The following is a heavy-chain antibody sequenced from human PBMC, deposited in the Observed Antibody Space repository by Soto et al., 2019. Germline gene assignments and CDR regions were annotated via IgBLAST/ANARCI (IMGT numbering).Heavy chain of an antibody. CDR3: ARESRYFDWLYNY. V-gene: IGHV3-48*01. D-gene: IGHD3-9*01. J-gene: IGHJ4*02. CDR2: ISSSSSTI. CDR1: GFTFSSYS. Sequence: EVQLVESGGGLVQPGGSLRLSCAASGFTFSSYSMNWVRQAPGKGLEWVSYISSSSSTIYYADSVKGRFTISRDNAKNSLYLQMNSLRAEDTAVYYCARESRYFDWLYNYWGQGTLVTVSS.